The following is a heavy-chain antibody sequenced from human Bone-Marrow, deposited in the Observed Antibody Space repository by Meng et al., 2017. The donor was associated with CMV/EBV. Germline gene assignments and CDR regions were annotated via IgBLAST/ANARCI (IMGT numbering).Heavy chain of an antibody. D-gene: IGHD3-3*01. CDR2: IYSGGSST. J-gene: IGHJ4*02. Sequence: GESLKISCAASGFTFSSYAMSWVRQAPGKGLEWVSVIYSGGSSTYYADSVKGRFTISRDNSKNTLYLQMNSLRAEDTTVYYCAEASYYDFWSGYYSFDYWGQGTLVTVSS. V-gene: IGHV3-23*03. CDR1: GFTFSSYA. CDR3: AEASYYDFWSGYYSFDY.